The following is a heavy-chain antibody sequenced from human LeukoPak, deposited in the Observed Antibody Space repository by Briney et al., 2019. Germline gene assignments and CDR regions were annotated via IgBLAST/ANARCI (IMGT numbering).Heavy chain of an antibody. J-gene: IGHJ4*02. Sequence: PGGSLRLSCAASGFTFSSYSMNWVRQAPGKGLEWVSYISSSSSTIYYADSVKGRFTISRDNAKNSLYLQMNSLRAEDTAVYYCARDGWYWGVTIPYYFDYWGQGTLVTVSS. CDR3: ARDGWYWGVTIPYYFDY. D-gene: IGHD6-19*01. CDR1: GFTFSSYS. V-gene: IGHV3-48*01. CDR2: ISSSSSTI.